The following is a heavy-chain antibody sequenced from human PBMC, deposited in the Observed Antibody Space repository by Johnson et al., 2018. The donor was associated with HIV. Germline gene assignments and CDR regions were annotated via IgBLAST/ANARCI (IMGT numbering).Heavy chain of an antibody. Sequence: QMHLVESGGGVVLPGWSLRLSCEASGFTFSSYGMHWVRQAPGKGLEWVAFIQHYGKKELYGDSVKGRFTISRDNSKNTLYLYMTSLRSDDTTTYYCAKDWGAAAGSGAFDIWGQGTLVTVSS. J-gene: IGHJ3*02. CDR3: AKDWGAAAGSGAFDI. D-gene: IGHD6-13*01. CDR2: IQHYGKKE. V-gene: IGHV3-30*02. CDR1: GFTFSSYG.